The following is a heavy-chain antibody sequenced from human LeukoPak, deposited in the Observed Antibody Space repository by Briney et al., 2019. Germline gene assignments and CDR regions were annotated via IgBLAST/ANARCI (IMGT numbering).Heavy chain of an antibody. CDR1: GGSPTSSNW. D-gene: IGHD1-7*01. CDR3: ARGSISWNYMGYYYYYMDA. J-gene: IGHJ6*03. V-gene: IGHV4-4*02. Sequence: PSETLSLTCAVSGGSPTSSNWWSWVRQPPGKGLEWIGYIYYSGSTNYNPSLKSRVTMSLDTSKNLFSLKLSSVTAADTAVYYCARGSISWNYMGYYYYYMDAWGKGTTVTISS. CDR2: IYYSGST.